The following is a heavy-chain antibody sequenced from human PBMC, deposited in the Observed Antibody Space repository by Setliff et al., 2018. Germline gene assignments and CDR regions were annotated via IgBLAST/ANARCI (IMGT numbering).Heavy chain of an antibody. CDR1: GFTFSSFW. Sequence: PGGSLRLSCAASGFTFSSFWMSWVRQAPGKGLEWVSSIHSDGITTYYADSVKGRFTISRDNSRNTLSLQMNSLRAEDTASYYCARDPNGDYVGAFDPWGQGIVVTVSS. D-gene: IGHD4-17*01. J-gene: IGHJ5*02. CDR2: IHSDGITT. CDR3: ARDPNGDYVGAFDP. V-gene: IGHV3-23*01.